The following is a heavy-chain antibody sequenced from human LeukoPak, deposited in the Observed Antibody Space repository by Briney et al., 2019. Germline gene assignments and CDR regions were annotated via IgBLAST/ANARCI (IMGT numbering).Heavy chain of an antibody. V-gene: IGHV3-23*01. CDR1: GFTFSVYA. Sequence: GGSLRLSCAASGFTFSVYAMSWVRQAPGKGLEWVSAISGNGGGGTHYADSVKGRFTISRDNSKNTLFLQMNSLRAEDTAVYYCTTGFMTGDYFDYWGQGTLVTVSS. D-gene: IGHD3-9*01. CDR2: ISGNGGGGT. CDR3: TTGFMTGDYFDY. J-gene: IGHJ4*02.